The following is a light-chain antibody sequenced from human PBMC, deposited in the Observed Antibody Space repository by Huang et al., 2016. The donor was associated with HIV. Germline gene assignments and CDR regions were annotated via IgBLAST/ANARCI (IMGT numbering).Light chain of an antibody. Sequence: IVLTQSPGTLSLSPGERATLSCRASQSVSSSYLAWYQQKPGQAPRLLMYGASNRATGIPDRFRGSGSGTDFTLTISRLEPEDFAVYFCQQYGSSSLTFGGGTKVEIK. CDR3: QQYGSSSLT. J-gene: IGKJ4*01. CDR2: GAS. V-gene: IGKV3-20*01. CDR1: QSVSSSY.